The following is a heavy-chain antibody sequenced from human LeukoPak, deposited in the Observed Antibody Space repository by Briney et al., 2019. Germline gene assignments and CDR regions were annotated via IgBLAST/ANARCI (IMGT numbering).Heavy chain of an antibody. V-gene: IGHV3-23*01. D-gene: IGHD3-22*01. CDR1: GFTFSIYA. Sequence: GGSLRLSCAASGFTFSIYAMSWVRQAPGKGLQWVSSITSRGESTLYVDSVKGRFTITRDNSENTLYLQMHSLRAEDTAVYYCARDRPNYYGSDGHYYRRDGDYWGRGTLVSVSS. CDR2: ITSRGEST. CDR3: ARDRPNYYGSDGHYYRRDGDY. J-gene: IGHJ4*02.